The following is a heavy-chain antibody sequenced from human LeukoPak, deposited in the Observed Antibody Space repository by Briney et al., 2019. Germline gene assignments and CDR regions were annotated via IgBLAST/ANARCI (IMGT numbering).Heavy chain of an antibody. CDR3: AREGAARPFDY. J-gene: IGHJ4*02. D-gene: IGHD6-6*01. V-gene: IGHV1-18*01. Sequence: GASVKVSCKASGYTFTNYDINWVRQAPGHGLEWMGWISAYNGSINYAQKLQGRVTMTTDTSTSTAYMELRSLRSDDTAVYYCAREGAARPFDYWGQGTLVTVSS. CDR1: GYTFTNYD. CDR2: ISAYNGSI.